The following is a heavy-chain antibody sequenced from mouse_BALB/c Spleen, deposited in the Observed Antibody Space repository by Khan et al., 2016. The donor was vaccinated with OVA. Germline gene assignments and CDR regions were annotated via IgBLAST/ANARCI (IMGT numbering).Heavy chain of an antibody. V-gene: IGHV1-87*01. CDR2: IFPGNDDT. CDR3: ATHVHYSMDY. CDR1: GYTFTNYW. Sequence: QVQLKQSGAELARPGASVNLSCKASGYTFTNYWIHWVRQRPGQGLEWMGSIFPGNDDTKYTQKFKGKATLTADKSSSTACMQIRTLASEDSAVYYCATHVHYSMDYWGQGTSVTVSS. J-gene: IGHJ4*01.